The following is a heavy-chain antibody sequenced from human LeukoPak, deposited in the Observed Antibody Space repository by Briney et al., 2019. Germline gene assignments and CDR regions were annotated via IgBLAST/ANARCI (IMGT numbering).Heavy chain of an antibody. D-gene: IGHD5-18*01. J-gene: IGHJ4*02. CDR1: GYTFTRYA. V-gene: IGHV1-3*01. Sequence: ASVKVSCKASGYTFTRYAMHWVRQAPGQRLEWMGWINAGNGNTKYSQKFQGRVTITRDTSASTAYMELISLISEDTAVYYCAREDAHGGYSYGFWGQGTLVTVSS. CDR3: AREDAHGGYSYGF. CDR2: INAGNGNT.